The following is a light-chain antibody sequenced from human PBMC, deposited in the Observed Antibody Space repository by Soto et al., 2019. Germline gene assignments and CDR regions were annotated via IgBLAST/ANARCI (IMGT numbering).Light chain of an antibody. Sequence: QSVLTQPASVSGSPGQSIAISCTGTSSDVGSYNYVSWYQQHPGKAPKLMIYDVGNRPSGVSDRFSGSKSGNTASLTLSGLQAEDEADYFCNSYTSSSTYVFGTGTRSPS. CDR1: SSDVGSYNY. V-gene: IGLV2-14*03. CDR3: NSYTSSSTYV. J-gene: IGLJ1*01. CDR2: DVG.